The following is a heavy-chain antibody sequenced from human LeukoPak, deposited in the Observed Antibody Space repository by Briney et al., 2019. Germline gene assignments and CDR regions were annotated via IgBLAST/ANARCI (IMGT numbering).Heavy chain of an antibody. CDR3: ARPNLGYDILTGYYMKGNDYFDY. CDR2: ISSSSSTI. D-gene: IGHD3-9*01. V-gene: IGHV3-48*02. Sequence: VQPGGSLRLSCAASGFTFSSYSMNWVRQAPGKGLEWVSYISSSSSTIYYADSVKGRFTISRDNAKNSLYLQMNSLRDEDTAVYYCARPNLGYDILTGYYMKGNDYFDYWGQGTLVTVSS. J-gene: IGHJ4*02. CDR1: GFTFSSYS.